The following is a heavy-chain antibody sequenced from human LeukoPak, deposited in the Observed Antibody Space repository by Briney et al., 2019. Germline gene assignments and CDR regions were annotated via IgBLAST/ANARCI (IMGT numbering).Heavy chain of an antibody. CDR1: GFSLSDYW. D-gene: IGHD3-22*01. Sequence: HTGGSLRLSCAASGFSLSDYWMTRVRQAPGKGLECVGNIKFDGSEIYYLDSVRGRFSISRDNAKNSLYLQMNSLRVEDTAVYYCTRDLNHDSSGWGQGTLVAVSS. CDR3: TRDLNHDSSG. V-gene: IGHV3-7*01. CDR2: IKFDGSEI. J-gene: IGHJ4*02.